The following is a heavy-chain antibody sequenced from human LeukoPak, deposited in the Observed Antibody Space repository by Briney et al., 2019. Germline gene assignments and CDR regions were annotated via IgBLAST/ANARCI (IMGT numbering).Heavy chain of an antibody. J-gene: IGHJ3*02. CDR1: GGSISNYY. D-gene: IGHD2-8*01. V-gene: IGHV4-59*01. CDR2: IYYSGST. Sequence: KPSETLSLTCTVSGGSISNYYWSWIRQPPGKGLGWIAYIYYSGSTNYNPSLKSRVTISIDTSKNQFSLKLNSVTAAGTAVYYCARGLIRQSAFDIWGQGTMDTVSS. CDR3: ARGLIRQSAFDI.